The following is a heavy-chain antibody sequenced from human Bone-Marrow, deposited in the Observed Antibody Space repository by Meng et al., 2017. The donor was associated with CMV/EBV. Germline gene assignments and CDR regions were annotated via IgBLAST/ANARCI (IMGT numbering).Heavy chain of an antibody. CDR2: IWYDGTNK. J-gene: IGHJ1*01. CDR3: ARPKGELLPSEYFQH. D-gene: IGHD1-26*01. V-gene: IGHV3-33*01. CDR1: GFAFSNYG. Sequence: GGSLRLSCAASGFAFSNYGMHWVRQAPGKGLEWMAVIWYDGTNKYHVDSVKGRFTISRDNSRNTLYLQMNSLRAEDTAVYYCARPKGELLPSEYFQHWGQGTLVTVSS.